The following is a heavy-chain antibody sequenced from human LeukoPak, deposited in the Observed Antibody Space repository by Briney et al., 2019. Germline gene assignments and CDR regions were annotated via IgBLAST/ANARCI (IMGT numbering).Heavy chain of an antibody. V-gene: IGHV4-34*01. CDR1: GGSFSGYY. D-gene: IGHD2-15*01. Sequence: PSETLSFTCAVYGGSFSGYYWSWIRQPPGKGLEWIGEINHSGSTNYNPSLKSRVTISVDTSKNQFSLKLSSVTAADTAVYYCARPTYCSGGSCYSSPAFDIWGQGTMVTVSS. J-gene: IGHJ3*02. CDR2: INHSGST. CDR3: ARPTYCSGGSCYSSPAFDI.